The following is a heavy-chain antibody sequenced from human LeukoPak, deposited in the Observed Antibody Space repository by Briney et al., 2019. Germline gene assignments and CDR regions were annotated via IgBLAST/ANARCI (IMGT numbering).Heavy chain of an antibody. CDR3: AKSGRDWDYYYYYMDV. CDR2: ISGSGGST. V-gene: IGHV3-23*01. J-gene: IGHJ6*03. Sequence: GGSLRLSCAASGFTFSSYAMSWVRHAPGKGLEWVSAISGSGGSTYYADSVKGRFTISRDNSKNTLYLQMNSLRAEDTAVYYCAKSGRDWDYYYYYMDVWGKGTTVTVS. D-gene: IGHD3/OR15-3a*01. CDR1: GFTFSSYA.